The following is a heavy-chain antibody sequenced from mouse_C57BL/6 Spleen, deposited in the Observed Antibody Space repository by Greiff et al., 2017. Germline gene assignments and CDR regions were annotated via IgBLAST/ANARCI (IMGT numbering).Heavy chain of an antibody. CDR3: ARQDDGYYIDY. J-gene: IGHJ2*01. CDR2: ISSGGSYT. CDR1: GFTFSSYG. V-gene: IGHV5-6*01. D-gene: IGHD2-3*01. Sequence: EVQGVESGGDLVKPGGSLKLSCAASGFTFSSYGMSWVRQTPDKRLEWVATISSGGSYTYYPDSVKGRFTISRDNAKNTLYLQMSSLKSEDTAMYYCARQDDGYYIDYGGQGTTLTVSS.